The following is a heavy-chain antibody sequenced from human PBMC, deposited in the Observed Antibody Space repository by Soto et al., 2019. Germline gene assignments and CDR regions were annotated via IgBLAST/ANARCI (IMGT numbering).Heavy chain of an antibody. D-gene: IGHD3-16*02. CDR3: ARLEHLGELSLLHYYYYYYMDV. CDR1: GFTFSSYS. CDR2: ISSSSSYI. Sequence: GGSLRLSCAASGFTFSSYSMNWVRQAPGKGLEWVSSISSSSSYIYYADSVKGRFTISRDNAKNSLYLQMNSLRAEDTAVYYCARLEHLGELSLLHYYYYYYMDVWGKGTTVTVSS. V-gene: IGHV3-21*01. J-gene: IGHJ6*03.